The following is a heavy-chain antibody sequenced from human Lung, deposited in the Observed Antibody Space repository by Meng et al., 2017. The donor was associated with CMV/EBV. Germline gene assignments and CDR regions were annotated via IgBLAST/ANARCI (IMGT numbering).Heavy chain of an antibody. J-gene: IGHJ4*02. Sequence: GESXKIPCTASGFTFSTYDFHWVRQPTGKGLEWVSSLGTVGDTYSIGSVKGRFIISREDAKNSVYLQMNGLRDGDTGLYYCARARSPTHFDYWGQGTLVTVSS. CDR2: LGTVGDT. V-gene: IGHV3-13*01. CDR1: GFTFSTYD. CDR3: ARARSPTHFDY.